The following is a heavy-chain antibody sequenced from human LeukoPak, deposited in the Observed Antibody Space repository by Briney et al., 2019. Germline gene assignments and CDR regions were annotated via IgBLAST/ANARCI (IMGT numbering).Heavy chain of an antibody. V-gene: IGHV1-2*02. CDR2: INPNSGGT. CDR3: ARAYEYCSGGSCYSWFDP. D-gene: IGHD2-15*01. J-gene: IGHJ5*02. CDR1: GYTFTGYY. Sequence: ASVKVSCKASGYTFTGYYMHWVRQAPGQGLEWMGWINPNSGGTNYAQKFQGRVTMTRDTSISTAYMELRRLRSDDTAVYYCARAYEYCSGGSCYSWFDPWGQGTLVTVSS.